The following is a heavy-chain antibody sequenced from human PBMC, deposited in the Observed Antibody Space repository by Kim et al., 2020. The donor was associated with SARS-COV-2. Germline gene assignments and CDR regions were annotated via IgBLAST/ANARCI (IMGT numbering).Heavy chain of an antibody. Sequence: SETLSLTCAVYGGSFSGYYWSWIRQPPGKGLEWIGEINHSGSTNYNPSLKSRVTISVDTPKNQSSLKLSSVTAADTAVYYCARAPRDRGGSGTNYFDYWGQGTLVTVSS. J-gene: IGHJ4*02. CDR3: ARAPRDRGGSGTNYFDY. D-gene: IGHD3-10*01. V-gene: IGHV4-34*01. CDR1: GGSFSGYY. CDR2: INHSGST.